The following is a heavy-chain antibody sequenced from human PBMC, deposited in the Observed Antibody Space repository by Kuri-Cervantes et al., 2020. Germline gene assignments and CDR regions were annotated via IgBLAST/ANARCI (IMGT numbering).Heavy chain of an antibody. J-gene: IGHJ3*02. CDR1: GGSISSYY. CDR2: IYYSGST. V-gene: IGHV4-59*12. Sequence: SETLSLTCTVSGGSISSYYWSWIRQPPGKGLEWIGYIYYSGSTNYNPSLKSRVIISVDKSKNQFSLKLSSVTAADTAVYYCARDSSGAFDIWGQGTMVTVSS. CDR3: ARDSSGAFDI. D-gene: IGHD6-6*01.